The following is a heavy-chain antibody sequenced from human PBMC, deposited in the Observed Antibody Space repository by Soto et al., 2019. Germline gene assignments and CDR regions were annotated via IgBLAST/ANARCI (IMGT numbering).Heavy chain of an antibody. CDR3: ATMGAPATGLYYFDY. V-gene: IGHV4-30-4*01. Sequence: SETLSLTCTVSGGSISSGNYYWSWIRQPPGKGLEWIGFISYSGSAYYNPSLKSRVTISVDTSKNQFSLNLSFVTAADTAVYYCATMGAPATGLYYFDYWGQGTLVTVSS. D-gene: IGHD2-8*01. CDR1: GGSISSGNYY. CDR2: ISYSGSA. J-gene: IGHJ4*02.